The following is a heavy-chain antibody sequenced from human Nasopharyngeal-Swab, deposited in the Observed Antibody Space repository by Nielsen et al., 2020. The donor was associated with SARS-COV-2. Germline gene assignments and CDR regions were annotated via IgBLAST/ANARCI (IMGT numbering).Heavy chain of an antibody. CDR3: ARAVAGTYYYYGTDV. CDR2: IYPGDSDT. V-gene: IGHV5-51*01. J-gene: IGHJ6*02. D-gene: IGHD6-19*01. Sequence: VRQMPGKGLEWMGIIYPGDSDTRYSPSFQGQVTISADKSISTAYLQWSSLKASDTAMYYCARAVAGTYYYYGTDVWGQGTTVTVSS.